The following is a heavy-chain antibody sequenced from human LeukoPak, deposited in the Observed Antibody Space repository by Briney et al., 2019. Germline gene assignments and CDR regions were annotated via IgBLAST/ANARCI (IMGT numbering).Heavy chain of an antibody. CDR2: ISGSGGSA. Sequence: GGSLRLSCAASGFTFNNYAMNWVRQAPGQGLEWVSAISGSGGSAYYADSVKGRFTISRDNSKNTLFLQMNSLRVEDTAVYYCAKDKIRYCSSTSCYFDYWGQGTLVTVSS. J-gene: IGHJ4*02. V-gene: IGHV3-23*01. CDR3: AKDKIRYCSSTSCYFDY. CDR1: GFTFNNYA. D-gene: IGHD2-2*01.